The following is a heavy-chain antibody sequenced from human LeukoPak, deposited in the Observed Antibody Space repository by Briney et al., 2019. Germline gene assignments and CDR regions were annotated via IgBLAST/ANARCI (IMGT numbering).Heavy chain of an antibody. V-gene: IGHV4-4*07. CDR2: VYTSGSP. Sequence: SETLSLTCTVSSVSINSYYWTWIRQPAGKGLEWLGRVYTSGSPNYNPSLKGRVTMSLDTSRNQFSLKLSSVTAADTAVYYCARQISSIAAAGGAVFFDYWGQGTLVTVSS. CDR1: SVSINSYY. CDR3: ARQISSIAAAGGAVFFDY. J-gene: IGHJ4*02. D-gene: IGHD6-13*01.